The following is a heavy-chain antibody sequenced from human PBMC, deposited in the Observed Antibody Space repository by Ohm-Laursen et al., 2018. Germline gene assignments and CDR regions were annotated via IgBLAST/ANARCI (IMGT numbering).Heavy chain of an antibody. V-gene: IGHV3-23*01. J-gene: IGHJ4*02. CDR3: AKGRLGGGYTGLLDS. Sequence: GSLRLSCAAFGFTFSNNDMSWVRLVPEKGLEWLSAVSASGDDTYYPDSVKGRFTISRDNSKSTLYLQMDSLRDDDTAVYYCAKGRLGGGYTGLLDSWGQGTLVTVSS. D-gene: IGHD3-16*02. CDR2: VSASGDDT. CDR1: GFTFSNND.